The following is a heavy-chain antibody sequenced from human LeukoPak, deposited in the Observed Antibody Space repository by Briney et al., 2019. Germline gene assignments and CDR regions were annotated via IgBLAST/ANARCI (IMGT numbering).Heavy chain of an antibody. V-gene: IGHV6-1*01. CDR1: GDSVSSSSSA. Sequence: SQTLPLTCAISGDSVSSSSSAWSWLRQSPSSGLEWLGRTYYRSKLYNDYAVSVKTRITIDPDTSKNQFSLQLNSMTPEDTAVYYCSREGSDGYLFFYCGQGTLGSASS. J-gene: IGHJ4*02. CDR3: SREGSDGYLFFY. CDR2: TYYRSKLYN. D-gene: IGHD3-3*01.